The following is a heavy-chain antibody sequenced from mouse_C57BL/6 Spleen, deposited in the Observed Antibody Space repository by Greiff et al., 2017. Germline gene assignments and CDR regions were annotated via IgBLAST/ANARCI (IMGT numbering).Heavy chain of an antibody. V-gene: IGHV7-3*01. CDR1: GFTFTDYY. J-gene: IGHJ4*01. Sequence: EVMLVESGGGLVQPGGSLRLSCAASGFTFTDYYMSWVRQPPGKALEWLGFIRNKANGYTTEYSASVKGRFTISSDNSQSILYLQMNALRAEDSATYYCARKINYYCSSNGYAMDYWGQGTSVTVSS. CDR2: IRNKANGYTT. CDR3: ARKINYYCSSNGYAMDY. D-gene: IGHD1-1*01.